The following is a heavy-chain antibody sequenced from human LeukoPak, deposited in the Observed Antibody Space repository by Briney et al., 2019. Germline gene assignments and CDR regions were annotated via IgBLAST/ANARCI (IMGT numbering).Heavy chain of an antibody. J-gene: IGHJ4*02. CDR2: IYRGGST. Sequence: PGGSLRLSCAASGVTVSSNYMSWGRQAPGKGVEWVSVIYRGGSTYYADSVNGLFTISRDNSKNTLYLQMNSLRAEDTAVYYCAAGSGAHIGSDYWGQGTLVTVSS. D-gene: IGHD3-10*01. CDR1: GVTVSSNY. V-gene: IGHV3-53*01. CDR3: AAGSGAHIGSDY.